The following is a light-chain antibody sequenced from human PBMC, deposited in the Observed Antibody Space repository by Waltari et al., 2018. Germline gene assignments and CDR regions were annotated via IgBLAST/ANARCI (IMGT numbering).Light chain of an antibody. Sequence: DIQMTQSPSSLSASVGDRVTITCRASQSIGTYLNWYQHKPGRAPELLIYAASTLQGGVPSRFSGSGSETHFTLAISNLQREDFATYYCQQSYTTPRTFGQGTKVEIK. CDR1: QSIGTY. CDR3: QQSYTTPRT. CDR2: AAS. V-gene: IGKV1-39*01. J-gene: IGKJ1*01.